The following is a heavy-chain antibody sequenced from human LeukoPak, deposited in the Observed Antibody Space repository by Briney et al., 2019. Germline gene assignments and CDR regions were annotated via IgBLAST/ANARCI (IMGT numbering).Heavy chain of an antibody. D-gene: IGHD3-22*01. J-gene: IGHJ5*02. Sequence: ASVKVSCKASGYTFTCYYMHWVRQAPGQGLEWMGWINPNSGGPNYAQKFQGRVTMTSDTSISTAYMELSRLTSDDTAVYYCARGKTDYYDSTAYRFDPWGQGTLVTVSS. CDR1: GYTFTCYY. CDR3: ARGKTDYYDSTAYRFDP. CDR2: INPNSGGP. V-gene: IGHV1-2*02.